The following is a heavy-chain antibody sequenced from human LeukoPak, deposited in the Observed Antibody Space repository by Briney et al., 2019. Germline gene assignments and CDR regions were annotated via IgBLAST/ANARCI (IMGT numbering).Heavy chain of an antibody. J-gene: IGHJ4*02. CDR2: ISSSGSTI. V-gene: IGHV3-11*04. Sequence: GGSLRLSCAASGFTFSDYYMSWIRQAPGKGLEWVSYISSSGSTIYYADSVKGRFTISRDNAKNSLYLQMNSLRAEDTAVYYCARDRVFSKVEGIFDYWGQGTLVTVSS. CDR3: ARDRVFSKVEGIFDY. D-gene: IGHD6-13*01. CDR1: GFTFSDYY.